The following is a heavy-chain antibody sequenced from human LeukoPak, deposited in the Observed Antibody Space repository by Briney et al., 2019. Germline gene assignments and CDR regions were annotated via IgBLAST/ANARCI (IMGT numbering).Heavy chain of an antibody. CDR2: INHSGST. CDR3: ARRANSGFDAFDI. CDR1: GGSFSGYY. V-gene: IGHV4-34*01. Sequence: SETLSLTCAVYGGSFSGYYWSWIRQPPGKGLEWIGEINHSGSTNYNPSLKSRVTISVDTSKNQFSLKLSSVTAADTAVYYCARRANSGFDAFDIRGQGTMVTVSS. D-gene: IGHD3-22*01. J-gene: IGHJ3*02.